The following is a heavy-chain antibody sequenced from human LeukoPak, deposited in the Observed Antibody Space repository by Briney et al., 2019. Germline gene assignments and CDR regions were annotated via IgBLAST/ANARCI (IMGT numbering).Heavy chain of an antibody. Sequence: PGGSLRLSCAASDFPYRNYNMTWVRQAPGKGLEWVSSISSGGTDIHYADSVKGRFTISRDNAKNALYLQMNSLKADDTAVYYCAMKAVPRPRLHDAFDFWGQGTVVSVSS. CDR1: DFPYRNYN. V-gene: IGHV3-21*04. J-gene: IGHJ3*01. D-gene: IGHD5-24*01. CDR3: AMKAVPRPRLHDAFDF. CDR2: ISSGGTDI.